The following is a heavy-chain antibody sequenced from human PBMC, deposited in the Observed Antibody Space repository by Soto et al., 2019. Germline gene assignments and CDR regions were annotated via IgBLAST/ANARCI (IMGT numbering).Heavy chain of an antibody. CDR2: INPSTLVT. J-gene: IGHJ4*02. Sequence: QVQLVQSGAEVKKPGASVKVSCKASGYTLTHYYMHWVRQAPGQGPEWVGVINPSTLVTSYAQKFQGRVTMTRDTSTSTVYMELHSLISADTAVYYCARNGQTYDYYFFDNWGQGTLVTVSS. V-gene: IGHV1-46*01. CDR1: GYTLTHYY. CDR3: ARNGQTYDYYFFDN. D-gene: IGHD5-12*01.